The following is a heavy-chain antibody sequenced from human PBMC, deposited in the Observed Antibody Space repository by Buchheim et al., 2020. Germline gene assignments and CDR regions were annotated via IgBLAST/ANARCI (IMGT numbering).Heavy chain of an antibody. V-gene: IGHV3-23*01. Sequence: EVQLLESGGGLVQPGGSLRLSCAGSGFTFSSYAMSWVRQAPGKGLEWVSSIRGSGISTYYADSVKGRYTISRDNSRNTLYLQMNSPRAEDTAVYYCAKEENVEYSSSSYWFDPWGQGTL. CDR3: AKEENVEYSSSSYWFDP. D-gene: IGHD6-6*01. CDR2: IRGSGIST. CDR1: GFTFSSYA. J-gene: IGHJ5*02.